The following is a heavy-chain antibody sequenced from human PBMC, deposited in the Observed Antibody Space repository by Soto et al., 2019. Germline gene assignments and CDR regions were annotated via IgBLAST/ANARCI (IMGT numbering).Heavy chain of an antibody. V-gene: IGHV4-31*03. CDR2: IYYSGST. CDR1: GGSISSGGYY. J-gene: IGHJ6*02. Sequence: SETLSLTCPVSGGSISSGGYYWSSIRQHPGKGLEWIGYIYYSGSTYYNPSLKSRVTISVDTSKNQFSLKLSSVTAADTAVYYCARDLGFWSGYPDNYGMDVWGQGTTVTVSS. D-gene: IGHD3-3*01. CDR3: ARDLGFWSGYPDNYGMDV.